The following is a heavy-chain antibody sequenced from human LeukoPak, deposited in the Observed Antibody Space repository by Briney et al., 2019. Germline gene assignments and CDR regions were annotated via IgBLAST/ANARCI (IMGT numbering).Heavy chain of an antibody. V-gene: IGHV3-23*01. CDR2: ISGSGGST. CDR3: ARSGFGELFYRFLGFDY. J-gene: IGHJ4*02. Sequence: PGGSLRLSCAASGFTFSSYAMSWVRQAPGKGLEWVSAISGSGGSTYYADSVKGRFTISRDNSKNTLYLQMNSLRAEDTAVYYCARSGFGELFYRFLGFDYWGQGTLVTVSS. CDR1: GFTFSSYA. D-gene: IGHD3-10*01.